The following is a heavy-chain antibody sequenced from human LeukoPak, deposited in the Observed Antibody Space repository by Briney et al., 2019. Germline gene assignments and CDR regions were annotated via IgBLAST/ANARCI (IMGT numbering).Heavy chain of an antibody. Sequence: SETLSLTCAVYGGSFSGYYWSWLRQPPGKGLEWIGEINHSGSTNYNPSLKSRVTISVDTSKNQFSLKLSSVTAADTAVYYCARIETYYDFWSGYSGYYYYMDVWGKGTTVTVSS. V-gene: IGHV4-34*01. J-gene: IGHJ6*03. CDR3: ARIETYYDFWSGYSGYYYYMDV. CDR2: INHSGST. CDR1: GGSFSGYY. D-gene: IGHD3-3*01.